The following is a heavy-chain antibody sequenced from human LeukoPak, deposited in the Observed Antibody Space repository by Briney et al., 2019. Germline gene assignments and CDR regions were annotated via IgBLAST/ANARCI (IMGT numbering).Heavy chain of an antibody. J-gene: IGHJ4*02. CDR1: GFTFSNHG. Sequence: PGGTLRLSCAASGFTFSNHGMNWVRQAPGKGLEWVSGISPGGDTPYYADSVKGRFTISRDNSKNTLFLQMNSLRAEDTAVYYCAKDKDGPLDYWGQGTLVAVSS. V-gene: IGHV3-23*01. CDR3: AKDKDGPLDY. CDR2: ISPGGDTP.